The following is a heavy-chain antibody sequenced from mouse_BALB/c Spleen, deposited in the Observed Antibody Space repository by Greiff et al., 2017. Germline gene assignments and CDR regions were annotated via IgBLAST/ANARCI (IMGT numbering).Heavy chain of an antibody. V-gene: IGHV2-9*02. CDR2: IWAGGST. CDR3: ARFYDGYYVWVAY. Sequence: QVQLKESGPGLVAPSQSLSITCTVSGFSLTSYGVHWVRQPPGKGLEWLGVIWAGGSTNYNSALMSRLSISKDNSKSQVFLQMNSLQTDDTAMYDCARFYDGYYVWVAYWGQGTLVTVSA. D-gene: IGHD2-3*01. CDR1: GFSLTSYG. J-gene: IGHJ3*01.